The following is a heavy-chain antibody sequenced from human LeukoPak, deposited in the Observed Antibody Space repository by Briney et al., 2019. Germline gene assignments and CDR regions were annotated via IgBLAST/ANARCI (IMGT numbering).Heavy chain of an antibody. CDR2: SSSGGGTM. V-gene: IGHV3-11*01. CDR1: GFTFSDAW. D-gene: IGHD1-26*01. Sequence: GGSLRLSCATSGFTFSDAWMSWVRQAPGKGLEWVSYSSSGGGTMFYADSVKGRFTISRDNAKNSLYLQMDSLRAEDTAVYYCAKDVVGAKYWGQGTLVTVSS. J-gene: IGHJ4*02. CDR3: AKDVVGAKY.